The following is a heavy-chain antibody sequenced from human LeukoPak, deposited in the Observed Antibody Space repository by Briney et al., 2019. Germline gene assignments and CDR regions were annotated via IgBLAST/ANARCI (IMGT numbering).Heavy chain of an antibody. D-gene: IGHD6-19*01. CDR2: IIDTGST. CDR3: ARAQRLFSSGWYELGDY. J-gene: IGHJ4*02. Sequence: SETLSLTCAVYGESFSGYYWTWIRQPPGKGLEWIGEIIDTGSTKYNSSLKSRVTISVDTSKNEFSLNLTSVTAADTAVYYCARAQRLFSSGWYELGDYWGQGTLVTVSS. V-gene: IGHV4-34*12. CDR1: GESFSGYY.